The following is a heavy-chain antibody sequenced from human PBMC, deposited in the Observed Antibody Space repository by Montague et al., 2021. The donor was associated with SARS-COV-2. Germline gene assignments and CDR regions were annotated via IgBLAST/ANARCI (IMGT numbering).Heavy chain of an antibody. D-gene: IGHD3-3*01. CDR1: GGSVSSSNYY. CDR2: IHYSGST. Sequence: SETLSLTCTVSGGSVSSSNYYWGWIRQPPGKGLEWIGSIHYSGSTYYNPSLKSRVTISLDTSKNQSSLKLNSVTAADTAVYYCSRGDFGVVIIPYYYYYMDVWGKGTTVTVSS. J-gene: IGHJ6*03. V-gene: IGHV4-39*01. CDR3: SRGDFGVVIIPYYYYYMDV.